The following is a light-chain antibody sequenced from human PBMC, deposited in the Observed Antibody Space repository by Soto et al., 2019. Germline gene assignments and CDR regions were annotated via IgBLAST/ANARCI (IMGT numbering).Light chain of an antibody. J-gene: IGLJ1*01. CDR3: GAWDGGLSVFV. V-gene: IGLV1-51*01. CDR2: DNN. CDR1: SSNIGNSF. Sequence: QSVLTQPPSVSAAPGRTVTISYSGSSSNIGNSFVSWYQQLPGTAPRLLIYDNNERPSGIPDRFSGSKSGTSATLGITGLQTGDEADYYCGAWDGGLSVFVFGTGTKLTVL.